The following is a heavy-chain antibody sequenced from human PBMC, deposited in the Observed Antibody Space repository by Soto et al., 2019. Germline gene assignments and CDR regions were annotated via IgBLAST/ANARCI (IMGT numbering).Heavy chain of an antibody. Sequence: GSLRLSCAASGFTFSIYAMHLVLQAPGKGLEWVAVISYYGSNKYYADSVKGRFTISGDNSKNTLYLQMNSLRAEDTAVYYCARGRVAAGNYFDYWGQGTLVTVSS. CDR1: GFTFSIYA. CDR3: ARGRVAAGNYFDY. J-gene: IGHJ4*02. D-gene: IGHD6-13*01. V-gene: IGHV3-30-3*01. CDR2: ISYYGSNK.